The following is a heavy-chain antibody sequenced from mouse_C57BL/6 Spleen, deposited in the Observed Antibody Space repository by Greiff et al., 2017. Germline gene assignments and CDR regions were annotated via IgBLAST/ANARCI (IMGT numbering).Heavy chain of an antibody. D-gene: IGHD3-2*02. CDR2: ISSGGSYT. CDR1: GFTFSSYG. Sequence: EVKLMESGGDLVKPGGSLKLSCAASGFTFSSYGMSWVRQTPDKRLEWVATISSGGSYTYYPDSVKGRFTISRDNAKNTLYLQMSSLKSEDTAMYYCARDSSGYVDYAMDYWGQGTSVTVSS. J-gene: IGHJ4*01. V-gene: IGHV5-6*01. CDR3: ARDSSGYVDYAMDY.